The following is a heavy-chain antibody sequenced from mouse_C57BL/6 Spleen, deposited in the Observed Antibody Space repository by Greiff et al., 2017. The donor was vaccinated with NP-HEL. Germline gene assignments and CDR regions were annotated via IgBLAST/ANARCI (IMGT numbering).Heavy chain of an antibody. V-gene: IGHV5-17*01. CDR3: ARDYGSSWDY. CDR2: ISSGSSTI. D-gene: IGHD1-1*01. CDR1: GFTFSDYG. J-gene: IGHJ2*01. Sequence: EVKLMESGGGLVKPGGSLKLSCAASGFTFSDYGMHWVRQAPEKGLEWVAYISSGSSTIYYADTVKGRFTISRDNAKNTLFLQMTSLRSEDTAMYYCARDYGSSWDYWGQGTTLTVSS.